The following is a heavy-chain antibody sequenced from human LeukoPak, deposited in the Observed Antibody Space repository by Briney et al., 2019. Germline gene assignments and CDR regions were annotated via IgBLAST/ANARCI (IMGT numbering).Heavy chain of an antibody. Sequence: GGSLRLSCAASGFTFSSYAMSWVRQAPGKXLEWVSAIXXSSTSTYYADSVKGRFTVSRDNSKNTLYLQMNSLRAEDTAVYYCAKDHWYCSSTSCYFDYWGQGTLVTVSS. CDR1: GFTFSSYA. J-gene: IGHJ4*02. CDR3: AKDHWYCSSTSCYFDY. D-gene: IGHD2-2*01. CDR2: IXXSSTST. V-gene: IGHV3-23*01.